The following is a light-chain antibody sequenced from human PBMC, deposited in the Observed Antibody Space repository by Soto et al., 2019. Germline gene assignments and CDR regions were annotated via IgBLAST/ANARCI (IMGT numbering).Light chain of an antibody. Sequence: QSVLTQPPSVSGAPGQRVTISCTGSSSNIGAGYDVHWYQQLPGTAPQLLIYGNNNRPSGVPDRFSGSKSGTSASLAITWLRAEDEADYYCQSYDSSLSGSVFGGGTKLTVL. J-gene: IGLJ2*01. CDR2: GNN. CDR1: SSNIGAGYD. V-gene: IGLV1-40*01. CDR3: QSYDSSLSGSV.